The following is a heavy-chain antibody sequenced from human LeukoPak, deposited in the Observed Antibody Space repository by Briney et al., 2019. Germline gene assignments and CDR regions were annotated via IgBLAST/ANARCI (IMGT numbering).Heavy chain of an antibody. CDR1: GYTFTGYY. D-gene: IGHD1-26*01. CDR2: INSDSGGT. CDR3: ATVTVGTTNDY. Sequence: ASAKVSCKASGYTFTGYYIYWVRQAPGQGLEWMGWINSDSGGTNYAQKFQGRVTMTRDTSIGTASMELSRLRSDDTAMYYCATVTVGTTNDYWGQGTLVTVSS. J-gene: IGHJ4*02. V-gene: IGHV1-2*02.